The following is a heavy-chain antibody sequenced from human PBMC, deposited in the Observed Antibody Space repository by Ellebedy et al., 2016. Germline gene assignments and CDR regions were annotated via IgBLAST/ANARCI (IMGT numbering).Heavy chain of an antibody. D-gene: IGHD6-13*01. Sequence: ASVKVSCKASGYTFTSYGISWVRQAPGQGIEWMGWISAYNGHTNYAQKLQGRVTMTTDTSTSKVYMELKILRSDDTAVYYCARDYEQQLVKGCHRGYDVFDIWGQGTMVTVSS. V-gene: IGHV1-18*01. J-gene: IGHJ3*02. CDR2: ISAYNGHT. CDR1: GYTFTSYG. CDR3: ARDYEQQLVKGCHRGYDVFDI.